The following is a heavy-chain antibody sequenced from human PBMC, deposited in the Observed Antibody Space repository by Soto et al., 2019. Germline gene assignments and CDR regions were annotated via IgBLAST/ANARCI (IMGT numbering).Heavy chain of an antibody. CDR1: GQSFSGHS. CDR2: INESGST. J-gene: IGHJ4*02. CDR3: ARGSGIVALPGELEDVKYDY. D-gene: IGHD1-1*01. V-gene: IGHV4-34*01. Sequence: QVQLQQWGAGLVKPSETLSLSCAVYGQSFSGHSWAWIRQPQGKGLEWIGEINESGSTYYKPSLKSRVPSSTDTSKNHCSLTLSSVSAADTAAYFCARGSGIVALPGELEDVKYDYWGQGTLVNVSS.